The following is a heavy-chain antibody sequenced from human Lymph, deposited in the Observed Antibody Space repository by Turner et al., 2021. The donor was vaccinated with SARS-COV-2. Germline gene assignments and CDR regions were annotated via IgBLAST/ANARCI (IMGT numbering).Heavy chain of an antibody. CDR3: ASAAQLTVWFDP. V-gene: IGHV1-8*01. Sequence: QVQQVQSGAEVKKPGASVKVYCMASGYTFTRYDINWVRQATGQGLEWMGWMDPNSGNTGYAQKFQGRVTMTRNTSISTAYMELSSLRSEDTAVYYCASAAQLTVWFDPWGQGTLVTVSS. CDR2: MDPNSGNT. J-gene: IGHJ5*02. CDR1: GYTFTRYD. D-gene: IGHD6-25*01.